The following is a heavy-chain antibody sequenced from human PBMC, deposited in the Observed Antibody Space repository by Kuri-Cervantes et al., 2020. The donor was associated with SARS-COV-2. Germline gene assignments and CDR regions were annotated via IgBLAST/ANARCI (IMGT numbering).Heavy chain of an antibody. Sequence: ASVKVSCKASGYTFTSYDINWVRQATGQGLEWMGWMNPNSGNTGYAQKFQGRVTMTRNTSISTAYMELSSLRSEDTALYYCAKDFSSVAATEIPIDYWGQGTLVTVSS. J-gene: IGHJ4*02. CDR2: MNPNSGNT. CDR3: AKDFSSVAATEIPIDY. V-gene: IGHV1-8*01. CDR1: GYTFTSYD. D-gene: IGHD6-25*01.